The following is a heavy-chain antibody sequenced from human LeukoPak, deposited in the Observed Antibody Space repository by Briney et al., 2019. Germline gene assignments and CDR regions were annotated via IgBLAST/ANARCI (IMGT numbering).Heavy chain of an antibody. CDR3: ARGRPSSWNRNHRGEVDY. CDR1: GYTFTSYD. D-gene: IGHD6-13*01. V-gene: IGHV1-8*01. J-gene: IGHJ4*02. CDR2: MNPNSGNT. Sequence: ASVKVSCKASGYTFTSYDINWVRQATGQGLEWMGWMNPNSGNTGYAQKFQGRVTITRNTSISTAYMELSSLRSGDTAVYYCARGRPSSWNRNHRGEVDYWGQGTLVTVSS.